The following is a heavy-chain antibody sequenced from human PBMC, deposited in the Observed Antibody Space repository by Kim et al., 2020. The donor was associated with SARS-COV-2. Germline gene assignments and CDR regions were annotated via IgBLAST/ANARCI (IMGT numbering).Heavy chain of an antibody. CDR3: ATLTRRSVRWFDP. CDR2: INHSGST. D-gene: IGHD6-19*01. J-gene: IGHJ5*02. Sequence: SETLSLTCAVYGGSFSGYYWSWIRQPPGKGLEWIGEINHSGSTNYNPSLKSRVTISVDTSKNQFSLKLSSVTAADTAVYYCATLTRRSVRWFDPWGQGTLVTVSS. V-gene: IGHV4-34*01. CDR1: GGSFSGYY.